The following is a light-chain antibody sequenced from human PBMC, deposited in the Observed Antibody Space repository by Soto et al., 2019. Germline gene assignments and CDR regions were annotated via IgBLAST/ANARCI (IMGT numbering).Light chain of an antibody. CDR2: DAS. Sequence: DIQMTQSPSTLSASVGDRVTITCRASQSISSWLAWYQQKPGKAPKLLIYDASSLESGGPSRFSGSGSWTEFSLTISSLQPDDFATYYCQQYNSYSGTFGQGTKVEIK. V-gene: IGKV1-5*01. CDR3: QQYNSYSGT. CDR1: QSISSW. J-gene: IGKJ1*01.